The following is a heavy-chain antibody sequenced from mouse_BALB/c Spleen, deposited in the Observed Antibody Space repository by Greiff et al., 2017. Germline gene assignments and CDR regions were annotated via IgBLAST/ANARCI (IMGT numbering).Heavy chain of an antibody. CDR1: GFTFSSFG. D-gene: IGHD1-3*01. V-gene: IGHV5-17*02. CDR3: ARHNYDAMDY. Sequence: DVQLVESGGGLVQPGGSRKLSCAASGFTFSSFGMHWVRQAPEKGLEWVAYISSGSSTIYYADTVKGRFTISRDNPKNTLFLQMTSLRSEDTAMYYCARHNYDAMDYWGQGTSVTVSS. CDR2: ISSGSSTI. J-gene: IGHJ4*01.